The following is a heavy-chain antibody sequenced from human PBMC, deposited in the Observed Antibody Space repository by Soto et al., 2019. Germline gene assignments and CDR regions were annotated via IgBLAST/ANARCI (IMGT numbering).Heavy chain of an antibody. D-gene: IGHD3-16*01. CDR1: GYAFTSYY. Sequence: ASVKVSCKASGYAFTSYYMHWVRRAPGQGLEWMGIINPSGGSTSYAQKFQGRVTMTRDTSTSTVYMELSSLRSEDTAAYYCARGSPRTGDPYGMDVWGQGTTVTVSS. V-gene: IGHV1-46*01. CDR3: ARGSPRTGDPYGMDV. CDR2: INPSGGST. J-gene: IGHJ6*02.